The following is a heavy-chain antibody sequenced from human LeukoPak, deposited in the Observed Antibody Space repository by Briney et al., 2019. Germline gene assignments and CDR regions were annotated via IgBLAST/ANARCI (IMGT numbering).Heavy chain of an antibody. J-gene: IGHJ4*02. Sequence: PGGSLRLSCTASGFTFSSYWMHWVRQAPGKGLEWVSGISWNSGSIGYADSVKGRFTISRDNAKNSLYLQMNSLRAEDTAVYYCARVPKTTVTTVYFDYWGQGTLVTVS. CDR3: ARVPKTTVTTVYFDY. D-gene: IGHD4-17*01. CDR2: ISWNSGSI. CDR1: GFTFSSYW. V-gene: IGHV3-9*01.